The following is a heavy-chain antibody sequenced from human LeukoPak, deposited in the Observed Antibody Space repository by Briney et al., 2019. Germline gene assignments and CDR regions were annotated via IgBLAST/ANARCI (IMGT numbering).Heavy chain of an antibody. CDR3: AKGSMYYYDSSGYHDAFDI. D-gene: IGHD3-22*01. V-gene: IGHV3-30*18. Sequence: PGGSLRLSCAASGFIFSSYWMSWVRQAPGKGLEWVAVISYDGSNKYYADSVKGRFTTSRDNSKNTLYLQMNSLRAEDTAVYYCAKGSMYYYDSSGYHDAFDIWGQGTMVTVSS. J-gene: IGHJ3*02. CDR2: ISYDGSNK. CDR1: GFIFSSYW.